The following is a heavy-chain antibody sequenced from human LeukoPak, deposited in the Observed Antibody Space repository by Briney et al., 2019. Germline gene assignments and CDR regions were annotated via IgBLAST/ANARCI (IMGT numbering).Heavy chain of an antibody. CDR1: GGSTSGYF. CDR2: IYSSGIN. D-gene: IGHD1-26*01. CDR3: ARGWAPRGQKSCFDY. J-gene: IGHJ4*02. V-gene: IGHV4-4*07. Sequence: SETLSLTCTVSGGSTSGYFWSWIRQPAGKGLEWIGRIYSSGINNYNPFLKSRVTMSVDTSKNQFSLNLNSVTAADTAVYYCARGWAPRGQKSCFDYWGRGTLVTVSS.